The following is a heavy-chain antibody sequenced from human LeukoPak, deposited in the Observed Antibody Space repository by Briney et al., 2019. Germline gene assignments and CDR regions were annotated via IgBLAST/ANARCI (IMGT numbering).Heavy chain of an antibody. Sequence: ASVKVSCKASGYTFTGYYMHWVRQAPGQGLEWMGWINPNSGGTNYAQKFQGRVTMTTDTSTSTAYMELRSLRSDDTAVYYCARGGIAVAEGDAFDIWGQGTMVTVSS. D-gene: IGHD6-19*01. CDR1: GYTFTGYY. V-gene: IGHV1-2*02. J-gene: IGHJ3*02. CDR2: INPNSGGT. CDR3: ARGGIAVAEGDAFDI.